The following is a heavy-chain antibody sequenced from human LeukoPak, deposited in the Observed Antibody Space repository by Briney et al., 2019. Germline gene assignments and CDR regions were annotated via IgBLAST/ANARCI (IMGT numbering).Heavy chain of an antibody. CDR1: GGSISSSSYY. CDR2: IYYSGST. V-gene: IGHV4-39*01. D-gene: IGHD6-19*01. J-gene: IGHJ4*02. Sequence: SETLSLTCTVSGGSISSSSYYWGWIRRPPGKGLEWIGSIYYSGSTYYNPSLKSRVTISVDTSKNQFSLKLSSVTAADTAVYYCARHQAGYSSDYFDYWGQGTLVTVSS. CDR3: ARHQAGYSSDYFDY.